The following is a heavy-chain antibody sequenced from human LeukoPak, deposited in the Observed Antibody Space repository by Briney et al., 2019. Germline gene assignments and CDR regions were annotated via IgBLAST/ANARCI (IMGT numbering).Heavy chain of an antibody. CDR2: INWNGRSR. Sequence: GGSLRLSCAASGFTFSDYYMSWVRQAPGKGLEWVSGINWNGRSRGYADSLKGRFTISRDNAKNSLYLQMNSLRAEDTALYYCARPLGITGTTPFDYWGQGTLVTVSS. CDR1: GFTFSDYY. D-gene: IGHD1-7*01. V-gene: IGHV3-20*04. CDR3: ARPLGITGTTPFDY. J-gene: IGHJ4*02.